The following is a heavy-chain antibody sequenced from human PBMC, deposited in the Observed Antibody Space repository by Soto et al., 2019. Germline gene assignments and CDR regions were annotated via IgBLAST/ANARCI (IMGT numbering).Heavy chain of an antibody. CDR2: IYYSGST. D-gene: IGHD5-18*01. Sequence: QVQLQESGPGLVKPSQTLSLTCTVSGGSISSGGYYWSWIRQHPGKGLEWIGYIYYSGSTYYNPSLKSRVTISVGTSKNQFSLKLSSVTAADTAVYYCARVDTAMVRAYYYMDVWGKGTTVTVSS. CDR1: GGSISSGGYY. J-gene: IGHJ6*03. V-gene: IGHV4-31*03. CDR3: ARVDTAMVRAYYYMDV.